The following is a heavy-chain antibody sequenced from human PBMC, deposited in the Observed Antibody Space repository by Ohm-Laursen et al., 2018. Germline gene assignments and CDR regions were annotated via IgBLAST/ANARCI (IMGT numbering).Heavy chain of an antibody. CDR3: ARTVTIAY. Sequence: SLRLSCSASGFTFSRYWMSWVRQAPGKGLEWVANIKDDGSEKYYVDSVKGRFTISRDNAKNSLYLQMSSLRAEDTAVYYCARTVTIAYWGQGTLVTVSS. CDR1: GFTFSRYW. CDR2: IKDDGSEK. D-gene: IGHD4-11*01. V-gene: IGHV3-7*01. J-gene: IGHJ4*02.